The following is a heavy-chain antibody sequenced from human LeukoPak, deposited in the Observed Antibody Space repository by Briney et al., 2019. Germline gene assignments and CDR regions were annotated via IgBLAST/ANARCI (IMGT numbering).Heavy chain of an antibody. D-gene: IGHD4-17*01. CDR2: IYYGGNT. J-gene: IGHJ4*02. CDR1: GNSIANTFYY. Sequence: SETLSLTCTVSGNSIANTFYYWSWLRQPAGRGLEWIAYIYYGGNTRYNPSLKSRVTISEDTSNSQFSLRLNSVTAADTAVYYCARTVRGDYVDFWGQGTLVTVSS. V-gene: IGHV4-61*10. CDR3: ARTVRGDYVDF.